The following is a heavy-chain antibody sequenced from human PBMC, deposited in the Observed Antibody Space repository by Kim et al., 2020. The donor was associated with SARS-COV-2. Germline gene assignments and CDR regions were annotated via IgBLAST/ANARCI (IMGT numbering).Heavy chain of an antibody. V-gene: IGHV4-59*08. CDR2: IYYSGST. CDR1: GGSISGIY. CDR3: ARLKPGHSHAPNDY. J-gene: IGHJ4*02. Sequence: SETLSLTCTVSGGSISGIYWAWIRQPPGKGLEWIGYIYYSGSTNYNPSLKSRVTMSVDTSKNQFSLNLRSVTAADTAVYYCARLKPGHSHAPNDYWGQGSLVTVSS. D-gene: IGHD3-16*01.